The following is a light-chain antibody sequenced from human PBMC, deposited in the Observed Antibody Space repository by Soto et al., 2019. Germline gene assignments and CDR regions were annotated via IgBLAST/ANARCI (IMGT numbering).Light chain of an antibody. CDR3: SSYTSSRTLQV. CDR1: SSDVGGYNY. Sequence: QSALTQPASVSGSPGQSITISCTGTSSDVGGYNYVSWYQQHPGKAPKLMIYDVSIRPSGVSNRFSGSKAGNTASLTISGLQAEDEADYYCSSYTSSRTLQVFGGGTKLTVL. V-gene: IGLV2-14*03. CDR2: DVS. J-gene: IGLJ2*01.